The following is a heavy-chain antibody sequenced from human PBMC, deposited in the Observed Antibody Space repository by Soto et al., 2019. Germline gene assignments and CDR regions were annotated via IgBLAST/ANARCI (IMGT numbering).Heavy chain of an antibody. CDR3: ARTYYYDSSGYYNQYYFDY. CDR2: ISAYNGNT. D-gene: IGHD3-22*01. CDR1: GYTFTSYG. V-gene: IGHV1-18*01. Sequence: ASVKVSCKASGYTFTSYGISWVRQAPGQGLEWMGWISAYNGNTNYAQKLQGRVTMTTDTSTSTAYMELRSLRSDDTAVYYCARTYYYDSSGYYNQYYFDYWGQGTLVTVSS. J-gene: IGHJ4*02.